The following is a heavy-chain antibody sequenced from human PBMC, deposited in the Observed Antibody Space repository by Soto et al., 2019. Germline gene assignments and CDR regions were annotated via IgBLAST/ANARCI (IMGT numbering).Heavy chain of an antibody. V-gene: IGHV4-34*01. Sequence: QVQLQQWGAGLLKPSETLSLTCAVYGGSFSGYQWSWVRQPPGEGLEWIGEINHSGSTNCNPSLKSRVTISVDTSKNQFSLKLNSVTAADTAVYYCATSLSGSSLYGMDVWAKGPRSPSP. CDR3: ATSLSGSSLYGMDV. J-gene: IGHJ6*02. CDR1: GGSFSGYQ. D-gene: IGHD1-26*01. CDR2: INHSGST.